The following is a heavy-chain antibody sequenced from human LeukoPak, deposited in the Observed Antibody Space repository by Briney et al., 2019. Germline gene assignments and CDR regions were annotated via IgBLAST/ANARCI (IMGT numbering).Heavy chain of an antibody. V-gene: IGHV1-46*01. Sequence: ASVKVSCKASGYTFTSYYMHWARQAPGQGLEWMGIINPSGGSTSYAQKFQGRVTMTRDMSTSTVYMELSSLRSEDTAVYYCARTYYYDSSGYSRGFDPWGQGTLVTVSS. CDR2: INPSGGST. CDR1: GYTFTSYY. D-gene: IGHD3-22*01. J-gene: IGHJ5*02. CDR3: ARTYYYDSSGYSRGFDP.